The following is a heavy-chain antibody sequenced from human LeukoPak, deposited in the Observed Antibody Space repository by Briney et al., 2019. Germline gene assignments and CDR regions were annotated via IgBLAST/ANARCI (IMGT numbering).Heavy chain of an antibody. CDR2: IKPDGSEK. CDR3: AKDGDGIEAPFDY. J-gene: IGHJ4*02. V-gene: IGHV3-7*01. CDR1: AFTFSRYY. Sequence: GGSLTLSCAASAFTFSRYYMSWVRQAPGKGLEGVASIKPDGSEKYYVDSVKGRFTISRDNPEKSLYLQMHSLRVEDTAVYYCAKDGDGIEAPFDYWGQGTLVTVSS. D-gene: IGHD5-24*01.